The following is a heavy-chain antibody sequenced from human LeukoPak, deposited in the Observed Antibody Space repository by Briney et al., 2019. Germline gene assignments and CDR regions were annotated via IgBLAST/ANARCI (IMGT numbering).Heavy chain of an antibody. CDR2: INGSGIT. CDR3: ARVRHTYYDFWSGYVYGMDV. CDR1: GGSFSGYY. Sequence: SETLPLTCAVYGGSFSGYYWSWLRQPPGNGLEWIGEINGSGITDYDPSLKSRVTISVDTSKNQFSLKLSSVTAADTAVYYCARVRHTYYDFWSGYVYGMDVWGQGTTVTVSS. J-gene: IGHJ6*02. V-gene: IGHV4-34*01. D-gene: IGHD3-3*01.